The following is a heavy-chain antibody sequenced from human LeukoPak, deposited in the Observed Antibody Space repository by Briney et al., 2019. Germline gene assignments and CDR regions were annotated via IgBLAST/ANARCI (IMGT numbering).Heavy chain of an antibody. V-gene: IGHV4-39*01. Sequence: SETLSLTCAVSGGSISSSSYYWGWSRQPPGKGLEWIGSIYYSGSTYYNPSLKSRVTISVDTSKNQFSLKLSSVTAADTAVYYCARAGDIVVVPAALYVWGQGTMVTVSS. D-gene: IGHD2-2*01. J-gene: IGHJ3*01. CDR3: ARAGDIVVVPAALYV. CDR2: IYYSGST. CDR1: GGSISSSSYY.